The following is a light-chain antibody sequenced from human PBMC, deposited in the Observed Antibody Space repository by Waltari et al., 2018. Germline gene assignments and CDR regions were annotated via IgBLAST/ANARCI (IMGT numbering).Light chain of an antibody. CDR1: SSDVGSYNL. J-gene: IGLJ3*02. Sequence: QSALTQPASVSGSPGQSITISCTGTSSDVGSYNLVSWYQQHPGKAPKLMIYEVSKRPSGVSNRFSGSKSGNTASLTISGLQAEDEADYYCCSYGGSYTWVFGGGTRLTVL. CDR2: EVS. CDR3: CSYGGSYTWV. V-gene: IGLV2-23*02.